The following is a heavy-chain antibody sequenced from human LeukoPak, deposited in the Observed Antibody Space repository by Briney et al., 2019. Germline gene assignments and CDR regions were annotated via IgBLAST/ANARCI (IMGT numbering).Heavy chain of an antibody. Sequence: GASVKVSCKASGYTFTGYYMHWVRQAPGQGLEWMGWINPNSGGTNYAQKFQGRVTMTRDTSISTAYMELSRLRSDDTAVYYCARGILGYCTNGVCSWFDPWGQGTLVTVSS. CDR1: GYTFTGYY. CDR2: INPNSGGT. CDR3: ARGILGYCTNGVCSWFDP. D-gene: IGHD2-8*01. J-gene: IGHJ5*02. V-gene: IGHV1-2*02.